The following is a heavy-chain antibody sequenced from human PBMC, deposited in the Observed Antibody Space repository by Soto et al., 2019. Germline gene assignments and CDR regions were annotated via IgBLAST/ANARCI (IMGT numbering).Heavy chain of an antibody. CDR2: IYHSGST. CDR1: GGSISSGGYS. V-gene: IGHV4-30-2*01. CDR3: ARQSLRRPCGSLHLDPLAS. D-gene: IGHD2-21*01. Sequence: SETLSLTCAVSGGSISSGGYSWSWIRQPPGKGLEWIGYIYHSGSTYYNPSLKSRVTISVDRSKNDFSLTLRSVTAADTAVYSCARQSLRRPCGSLHLDPLASRGRRSLVPVSS. J-gene: IGHJ1*01.